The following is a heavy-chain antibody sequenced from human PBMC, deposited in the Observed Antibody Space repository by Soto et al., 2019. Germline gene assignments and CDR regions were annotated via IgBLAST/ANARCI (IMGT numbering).Heavy chain of an antibody. CDR1: GFNFNSYT. D-gene: IGHD2-15*01. J-gene: IGHJ6*02. V-gene: IGHV3-21*01. Sequence: EVQLVESGGGLVKPGGSLRLSCAASGFNFNSYTINWVRQAPGKRLEWLSSISSSGYIFSTDSVRGRFTISRDNAKNSVYLQIHGLRAEDTAVYFCARDCRGGSCYPGMDVWGQATTVTVSS. CDR3: ARDCRGGSCYPGMDV. CDR2: ISSSGYI.